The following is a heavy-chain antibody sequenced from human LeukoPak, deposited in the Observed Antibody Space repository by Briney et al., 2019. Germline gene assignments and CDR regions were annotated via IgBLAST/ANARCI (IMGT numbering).Heavy chain of an antibody. CDR3: LAARYYYGMDV. CDR2: ISYDGSNK. D-gene: IGHD6-13*01. CDR1: GFTFSSYG. J-gene: IGHJ6*02. V-gene: IGHV3-30*03. Sequence: PGGSLRLSCAASGFTFSSYGMHWVRQAPGKGLEWVAVISYDGSNKYYADSVKGRFTISRDNSKNTLYLQMNSLRAEDTAVYYCLAARYYYGMDVWGQGTTVTVSS.